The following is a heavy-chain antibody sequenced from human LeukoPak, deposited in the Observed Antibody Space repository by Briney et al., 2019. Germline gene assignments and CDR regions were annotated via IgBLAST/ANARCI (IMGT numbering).Heavy chain of an antibody. CDR3: ARDYAKTGYCSETSCPDVFDS. V-gene: IGHV3-21*01. CDR1: GFSFSTYS. CDR2: ISGSSSFI. D-gene: IGHD2-15*01. Sequence: GGSLRLSCGASGFSFSTYSMNWVRQAPGKGLEWVSSISGSSSFIYYADSVKGRFTISRDNAKKSLYLQMNSLRAEDTAVYYCARDYAKTGYCSETSCPDVFDSWGQGTMVTVSS. J-gene: IGHJ3*01.